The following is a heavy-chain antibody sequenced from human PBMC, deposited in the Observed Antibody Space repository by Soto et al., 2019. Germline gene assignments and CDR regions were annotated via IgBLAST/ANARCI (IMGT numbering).Heavy chain of an antibody. Sequence: QVQLQESGPGLVRPSETLSLTCTVSGGSISNYYWSWIRQPPGKGLEWIASIHYSGRTNYNPSLKRRLTVSVDTSKNQFSLKLSSVTAADTAVYYCAGSTGWYWFDPWGQGTLVTVSS. V-gene: IGHV4-59*08. J-gene: IGHJ5*02. CDR3: AGSTGWYWFDP. D-gene: IGHD6-19*01. CDR2: IHYSGRT. CDR1: GGSISNYY.